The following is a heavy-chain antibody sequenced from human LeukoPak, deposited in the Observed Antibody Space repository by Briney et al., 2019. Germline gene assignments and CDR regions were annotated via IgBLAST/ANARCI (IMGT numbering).Heavy chain of an antibody. V-gene: IGHV4-59*12. CDR2: IYYSGST. Sequence: SETLSLTCTVSGGSISSYYWSWIRQPPGKGLEWIGYIYYSGSTNYNPSLKSRVTISVDTSKNQFSLKLSSVTAADTAVYYCARGLEWLFLYWGQGTLVTVSS. D-gene: IGHD3-3*01. CDR3: ARGLEWLFLY. J-gene: IGHJ4*02. CDR1: GGSISSYY.